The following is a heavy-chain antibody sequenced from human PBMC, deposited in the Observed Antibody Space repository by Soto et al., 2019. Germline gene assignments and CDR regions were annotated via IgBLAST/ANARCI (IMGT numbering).Heavy chain of an antibody. V-gene: IGHV5-51*01. CDR3: ARVGVAGPYYYYYGMDV. CDR1: GYSFTSYW. D-gene: IGHD6-19*01. J-gene: IGHJ6*02. Sequence: GASLKISCKGSGYSFTSYWIGWVRQMPGKGLEWMGIIYPGDSDTRYSPSFQGQVTISADKSISTAYLQWSSLKASDTAMYYCARVGVAGPYYYYYGMDVWGQGTTVTVSS. CDR2: IYPGDSDT.